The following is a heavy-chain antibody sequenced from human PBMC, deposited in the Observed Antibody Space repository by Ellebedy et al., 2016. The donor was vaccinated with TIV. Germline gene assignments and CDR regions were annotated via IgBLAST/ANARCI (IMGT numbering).Heavy chain of an antibody. CDR2: NIPILGLA. D-gene: IGHD2/OR15-2a*01. J-gene: IGHJ3*01. CDR1: EGTFSNYA. V-gene: IGHV1-69*10. CDR3: ARAFDSDF. Sequence: ASVKVSCKASEGTFSNYAFSWVRQAPGQGLEWMGGNIPILGLAIYAQKFQGRLTITADAATNTVYMELSSLRYEDTAVYYCARAFDSDFWGQGTMVIVSS.